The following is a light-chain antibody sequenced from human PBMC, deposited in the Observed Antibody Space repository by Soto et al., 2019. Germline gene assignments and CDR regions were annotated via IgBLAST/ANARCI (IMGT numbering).Light chain of an antibody. CDR1: QSVSSY. J-gene: IGKJ4*01. Sequence: EIVLTQSPVTLSLSPRERVTLSCRASQSVSSYLAWYQQKPGQAPRLLIYDASNRATGIPARFSGSGSGTDFTLSISSLEPEDFAVYYCQQRSDWPLTFGGGTKVQIK. V-gene: IGKV3-11*01. CDR3: QQRSDWPLT. CDR2: DAS.